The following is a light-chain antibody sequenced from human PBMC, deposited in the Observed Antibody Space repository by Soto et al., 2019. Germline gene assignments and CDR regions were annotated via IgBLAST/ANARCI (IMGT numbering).Light chain of an antibody. Sequence: QSALTQPPSASGSPGQSVTISCTGTSSDVGSYNYVSWYQQHPGKAPKLMIFEVSKRPSGVPDRFSGSKSGNTASLTVSGLQAEDEADYYCTSYAGSNNFVFGGGTKLNVL. CDR2: EVS. V-gene: IGLV2-8*01. CDR1: SSDVGSYNY. J-gene: IGLJ2*01. CDR3: TSYAGSNNFV.